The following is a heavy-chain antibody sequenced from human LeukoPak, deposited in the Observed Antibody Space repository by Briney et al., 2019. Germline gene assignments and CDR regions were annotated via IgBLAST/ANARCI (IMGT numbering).Heavy chain of an antibody. V-gene: IGHV3-74*01. CDR2: INGDGSST. CDR1: GFTFSSYW. J-gene: IGHJ6*02. CDR3: ARDYYYGMDV. Sequence: PGGSLRLSCAASGFTFSSYWMHWVRQAPGKGLVWVSRINGDGSSTNYADSVKGRFTISRDNAKNTLFLQMNSLRAEDTAVYYCARDYYYGMDVWGQGTTITVSS.